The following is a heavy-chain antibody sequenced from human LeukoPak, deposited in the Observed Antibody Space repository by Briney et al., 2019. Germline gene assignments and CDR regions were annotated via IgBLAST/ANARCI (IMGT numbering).Heavy chain of an antibody. D-gene: IGHD6-19*01. CDR1: GGSISSSSYY. Sequence: SETLFLTCTVSGGSISSSSYYWGWIRQPPGKGLEWIGSIYYSGSTYYNPSLKSRVTISVDTSKNQFSLKLSSVTAADTAVYYCARRARISIAVAGYFDYWGQGTLVTVSS. CDR2: IYYSGST. V-gene: IGHV4-39*01. J-gene: IGHJ4*02. CDR3: ARRARISIAVAGYFDY.